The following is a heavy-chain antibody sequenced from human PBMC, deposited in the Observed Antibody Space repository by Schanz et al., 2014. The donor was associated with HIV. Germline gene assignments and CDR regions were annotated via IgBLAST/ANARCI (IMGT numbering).Heavy chain of an antibody. V-gene: IGHV5-51*01. Sequence: EVQMVQSGTEVKKPGESLKISCKGSGFRFDSYWIAWLRQMPGKGLEWMGILYPGDSNFIYSPSFQGHISISADKSSSATFLQWNSLKASDSAIYYCAAGYSSSWHYFEFGGQGTHVTVSS. D-gene: IGHD6-13*01. CDR3: AAGYSSSWHYFEF. J-gene: IGHJ4*01. CDR1: GFRFDSYW. CDR2: LYPGDSNF.